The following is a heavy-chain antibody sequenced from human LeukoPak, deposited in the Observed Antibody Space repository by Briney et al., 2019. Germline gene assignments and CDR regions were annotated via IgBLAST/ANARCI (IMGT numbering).Heavy chain of an antibody. J-gene: IGHJ4*02. CDR3: ARGAGYNYPYYLDY. D-gene: IGHD5-24*01. CDR1: GFTVSSNY. Sequence: PXXSLRLSCAASGFTVSSNYMNWVRQAPGKGLEWVSVIYGGGNIYYADSVKGRFTISRDNSKNTLYLQMNSLRAEDTAVYYCARGAGYNYPYYLDYWGQGTLVTVSS. V-gene: IGHV3-53*01. CDR2: IYGGGNI.